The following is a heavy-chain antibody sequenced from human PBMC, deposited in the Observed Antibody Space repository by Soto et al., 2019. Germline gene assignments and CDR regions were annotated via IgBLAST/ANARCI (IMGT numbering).Heavy chain of an antibody. CDR2: IWFDGSNS. Sequence: GGSLRLSCAASGFTFSDYGMHWVRQAPGKGLEWVAVIWFDGSNSYYPDSVKGRFTISRDNSKNTLSLHMYSLRAEDTAVYYCALGYCSGGSCYPHYWGQGTLVTVSS. J-gene: IGHJ4*02. D-gene: IGHD2-15*01. CDR3: ALGYCSGGSCYPHY. CDR1: GFTFSDYG. V-gene: IGHV3-33*01.